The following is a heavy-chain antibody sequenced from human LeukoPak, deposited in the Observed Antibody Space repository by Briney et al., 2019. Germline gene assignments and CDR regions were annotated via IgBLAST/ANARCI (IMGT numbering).Heavy chain of an antibody. J-gene: IGHJ6*02. Sequence: SGGSLRLSCAASGFTFSSYSMDWVRQAPGKGLEWVSSISSSSSYIYYADSMKGRFTISRDNAKNSLYLQMNSLRAEDTAVYYCASRGYSFNGMDVWGQGTTVTVSS. V-gene: IGHV3-21*01. CDR1: GFTFSSYS. CDR3: ASRGYSFNGMDV. CDR2: ISSSSSYI. D-gene: IGHD5-18*01.